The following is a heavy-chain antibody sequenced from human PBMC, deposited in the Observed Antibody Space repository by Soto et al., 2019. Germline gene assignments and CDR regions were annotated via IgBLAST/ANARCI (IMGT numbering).Heavy chain of an antibody. V-gene: IGHV4-59*01. Sequence: SEALSLTCTVSGGSISRYYWSWIRQPPGKGLEWIGYIYYSGSTNYNPSLKSRVTISVDTSKNQFSLKLSSVTAADTAVYYCARAPLGNYGYPSYFDYWGQGTLVTVS. J-gene: IGHJ4*02. D-gene: IGHD3-10*01. CDR2: IYYSGST. CDR3: ARAPLGNYGYPSYFDY. CDR1: GGSISRYY.